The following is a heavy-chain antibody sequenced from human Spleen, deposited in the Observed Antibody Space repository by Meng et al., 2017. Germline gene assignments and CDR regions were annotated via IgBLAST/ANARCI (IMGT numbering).Heavy chain of an antibody. V-gene: IGHV4-34*01. Sequence: ESLKISCAVYGGSFSGYYWSWIRQPPGKGLEWIGEINHSGSTNYNPSLKSRVTISVDTSKNQFSLKLSSLPAADTAVYYCARGHAQLWFGARALDYWGQGTLVTVSS. D-gene: IGHD3-10*01. CDR3: ARGHAQLWFGARALDY. CDR2: INHSGST. J-gene: IGHJ4*02. CDR1: GGSFSGYY.